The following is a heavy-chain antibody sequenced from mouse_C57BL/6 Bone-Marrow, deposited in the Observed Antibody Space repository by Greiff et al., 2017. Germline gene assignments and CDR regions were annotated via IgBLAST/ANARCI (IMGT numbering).Heavy chain of an antibody. V-gene: IGHV1-55*01. CDR2: IYPGSGST. D-gene: IGHD2-5*01. CDR1: GYTFTSYW. J-gene: IGHJ1*03. CDR3: AIPYSSNYWYFDV. Sequence: VQLQQPGAELVKPGASVKMSCKASGYTFTSYWITWVKQRPGQGLEWIGDIYPGSGSTNYNEKFKSKATLTVDTSSSTASIQLSSLTSEDSAVYYSAIPYSSNYWYFDVWGTGTTVTVSS.